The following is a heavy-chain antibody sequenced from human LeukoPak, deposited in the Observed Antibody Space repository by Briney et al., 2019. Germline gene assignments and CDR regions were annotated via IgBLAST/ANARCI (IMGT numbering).Heavy chain of an antibody. CDR3: ARDGRDGGTAFGDY. CDR1: GGTFSSYA. D-gene: IGHD3-10*01. J-gene: IGHJ4*02. V-gene: IGHV1-69*04. Sequence: GASVKVSCKSSGGTFSSYAINWVRQAPGQGLEWMGRIIPIVGTVNYAQKFQGRVAITADTSTNTAYLDLSSLRSDDTAIYYCARDGRDGGTAFGDYWGQGTLVTVSS. CDR2: IIPIVGTV.